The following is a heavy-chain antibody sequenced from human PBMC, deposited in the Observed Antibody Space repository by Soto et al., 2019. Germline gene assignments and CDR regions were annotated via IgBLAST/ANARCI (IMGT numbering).Heavy chain of an antibody. D-gene: IGHD6-6*01. CDR1: GFTFSSYG. Sequence: PGGSLRLSCAASGFTFSSYGMHWVRQAPGKGLEWVAVIWYDGSNKYYADSVKGRFTISRDNSKNTLYLQMNSLRAEDTAVYYCASENSSSDAFDIWGQGTMVTVS. CDR2: IWYDGSNK. J-gene: IGHJ3*02. V-gene: IGHV3-33*01. CDR3: ASENSSSDAFDI.